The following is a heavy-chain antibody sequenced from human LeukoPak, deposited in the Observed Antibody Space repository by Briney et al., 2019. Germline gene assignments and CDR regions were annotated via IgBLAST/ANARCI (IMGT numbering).Heavy chain of an antibody. CDR3: ARGNYLDY. CDR1: GFTFSSYA. CDR2: ISYDGSNK. V-gene: IGHV3-30-3*01. Sequence: PGRSLRLSCAASGFTFSSYAMHWVRQAPGKGLEWVAVISYDGSNKYYADSVKGRFTISRDNSKNTLYLQMNSLRAEDTAVYYCARGNYLDYWGQGSLVTVSS. J-gene: IGHJ4*02.